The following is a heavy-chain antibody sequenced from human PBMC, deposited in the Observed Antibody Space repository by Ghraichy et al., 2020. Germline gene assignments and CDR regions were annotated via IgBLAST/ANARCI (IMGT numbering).Heavy chain of an antibody. CDR2: ISGSGGST. CDR3: ARTPRNVVATISLPNYFDY. V-gene: IGHV3-23*01. Sequence: GESLNISCAASGFTFSSYAMSWVRQAPGKGLEWVSAISGSGGSTYYADSVKGRFTISRDNSKNTLYLQMNSLRAEDTAVYYCARTPRNVVATISLPNYFDYWGQGTLVTVSS. J-gene: IGHJ4*02. CDR1: GFTFSSYA. D-gene: IGHD5-12*01.